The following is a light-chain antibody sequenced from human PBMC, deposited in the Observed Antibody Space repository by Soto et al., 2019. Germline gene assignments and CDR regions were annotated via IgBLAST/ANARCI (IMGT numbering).Light chain of an antibody. CDR2: DAS. CDR1: QSVSSY. Sequence: EIVLTQSPATLSLSPGERATLSCRASQSVSSYLAWYQQKPGQAPSLLIYDASNRATGIPARFTGSGSGTDFTLTISSLEPEDFAVYYCQQRGNWPPTFGQGTKVDIK. CDR3: QQRGNWPPT. V-gene: IGKV3-11*01. J-gene: IGKJ1*01.